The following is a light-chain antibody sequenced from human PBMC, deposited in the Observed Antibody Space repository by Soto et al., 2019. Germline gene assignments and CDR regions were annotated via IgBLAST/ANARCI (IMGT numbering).Light chain of an antibody. V-gene: IGLV2-11*01. CDR2: DVS. J-gene: IGLJ1*01. CDR1: SNDVGGYNY. CDR3: CSFAGSYTYV. Sequence: QSVLTQPRSVSGSPGHSVTISCTGTSNDVGGYNYVSWYQHHPGKAPKLMIYDVSKRPSGVPDRFSGSKSGNTASLTISGLQAEDEADYYCCSFAGSYTYVFGTGTKVTVL.